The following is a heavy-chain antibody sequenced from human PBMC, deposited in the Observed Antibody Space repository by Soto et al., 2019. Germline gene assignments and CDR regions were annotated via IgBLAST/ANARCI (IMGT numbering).Heavy chain of an antibody. D-gene: IGHD6-19*01. CDR3: ARNGSRQWLIHGEFDY. J-gene: IGHJ4*02. V-gene: IGHV1-18*04. CDR1: GYTFTSYG. CDR2: ISAYNGNT. Sequence: ASVKVSCKASGYTFTSYGISWVRQAPGQGLEWMGWISAYNGNTNYAQKLQGRVTTTTDTSTSTAYMELRSMRSDDTAVYYCARNGSRQWLIHGEFDYWGKGTLVTVSS.